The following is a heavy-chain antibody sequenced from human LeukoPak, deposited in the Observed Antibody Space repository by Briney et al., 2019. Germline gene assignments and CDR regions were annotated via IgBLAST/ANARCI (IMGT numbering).Heavy chain of an antibody. Sequence: PSETLSLTCTVSGGSISSGSYYWSWIRQPAGKGLEWIGRIYTSGGTNYNPSLKSRVTISVDTSKDQFSLKLSSVTAADTAVYYCARSLVYGDFSDYWGQGTLVTVSS. V-gene: IGHV4-61*02. CDR1: GGSISSGSYY. CDR3: ARSLVYGDFSDY. J-gene: IGHJ4*02. D-gene: IGHD4-17*01. CDR2: IYTSGGT.